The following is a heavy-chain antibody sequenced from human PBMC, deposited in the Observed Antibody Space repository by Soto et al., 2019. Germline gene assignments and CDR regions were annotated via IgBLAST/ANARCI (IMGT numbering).Heavy chain of an antibody. J-gene: IGHJ4*01. CDR1: GGTFSTYA. V-gene: IGHV1-69*12. Sequence: QVQLVQSGAEVKKPESSVKVSCKAPGGTFSTYAISWVRQAPGQGLEWMGGIIPMFGTANYAQRFQDRVTITADESTNTVYMELSSLRSDDTAVYFCSSGIELWLRRINNGYSGWGHGTLVNVSS. D-gene: IGHD5-12*01. CDR3: SSGIELWLRRINNGYSG. CDR2: IIPMFGTA.